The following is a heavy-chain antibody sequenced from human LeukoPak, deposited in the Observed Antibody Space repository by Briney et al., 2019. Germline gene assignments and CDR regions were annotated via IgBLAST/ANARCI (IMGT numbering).Heavy chain of an antibody. Sequence: SVKVSCKASGGTFSSYAISWVRQAPGQGLEWMEGIIPIFGTANYAQKFQGRVTITADESTSTAYMELSSLRSEDTAVYYCARDRTPYVWGSYDYWGQGTLVTVSS. D-gene: IGHD3-16*01. CDR3: ARDRTPYVWGSYDY. V-gene: IGHV1-69*13. J-gene: IGHJ4*02. CDR1: GGTFSSYA. CDR2: IIPIFGTA.